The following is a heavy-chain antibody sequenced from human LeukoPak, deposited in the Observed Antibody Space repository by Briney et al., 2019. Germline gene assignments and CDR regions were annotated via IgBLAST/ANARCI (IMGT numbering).Heavy chain of an antibody. CDR1: GGTFSSYA. CDR2: IIPIFGTA. J-gene: IGHJ3*02. V-gene: IGHV1-69*05. Sequence: SVKVSCKASGGTFSSYAISWVRQAPGQGLEWMGGIIPIFGTANYAQKFQGRVTMTRNTSISTAYMELSSLRSEDTAVYYCARDRTRIAVAGKGGAFDIWGQGTMVTVSS. CDR3: ARDRTRIAVAGKGGAFDI. D-gene: IGHD6-19*01.